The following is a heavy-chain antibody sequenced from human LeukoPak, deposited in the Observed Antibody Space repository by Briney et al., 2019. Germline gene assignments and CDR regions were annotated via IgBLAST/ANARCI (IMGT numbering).Heavy chain of an antibody. CDR2: IIPIFGTA. J-gene: IGHJ6*02. D-gene: IGHD6-13*01. Sequence: SVKVSYKASGGTFSSYAISWVRQAPGQGLEWMGGIIPIFGTANYAQKFQGRVTITADESTSTAYMELSSLRSEDTAVYYCARDSSQQGPRSPYYYYGMDVWDQGTTVTVSS. CDR3: ARDSSQQGPRSPYYYYGMDV. V-gene: IGHV1-69*13. CDR1: GGTFSSYA.